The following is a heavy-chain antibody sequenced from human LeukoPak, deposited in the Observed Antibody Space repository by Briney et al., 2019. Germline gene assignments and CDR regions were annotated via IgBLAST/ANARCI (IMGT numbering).Heavy chain of an antibody. CDR3: ASHPFSPVNTNWFDP. Sequence: GGSLRLSCAASGFTFDDYAMHWVRQAPGKGLEWVSGLNWNSGGIVYADSVKGRFTISRDNAKNSLYLQMNSLRAEDTAVYYCASHPFSPVNTNWFDPWGQGTLVTVSS. CDR2: LNWNSGGI. J-gene: IGHJ5*02. V-gene: IGHV3-9*01. CDR1: GFTFDDYA. D-gene: IGHD3-16*01.